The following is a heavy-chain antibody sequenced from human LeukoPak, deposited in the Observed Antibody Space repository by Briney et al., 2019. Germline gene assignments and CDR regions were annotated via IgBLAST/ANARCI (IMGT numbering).Heavy chain of an antibody. V-gene: IGHV3-23*01. Sequence: GGSLRLSCAASGFTFSSYSMSWVRQAPGKGLEWVSAISGSGGRTYYADSLKGRFTISRDNSKNTLYLQTNSLRAEDTAVYYCAKEGPLHSGWYDYWGQGTLVTVSS. CDR1: GFTFSSYS. CDR3: AKEGPLHSGWYDY. CDR2: ISGSGGRT. D-gene: IGHD6-19*01. J-gene: IGHJ4*02.